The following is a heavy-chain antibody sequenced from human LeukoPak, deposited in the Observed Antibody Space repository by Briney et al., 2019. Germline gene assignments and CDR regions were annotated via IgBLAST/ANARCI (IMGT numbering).Heavy chain of an antibody. Sequence: SGTLSLTCAVSGDSICSSNWWSWVRQPPGRGLGGTREIYHSGSTNYNPSLKSRVTISVDTSRDQFSLKLSSVTAADAAVYYCARDRLNSWGSRTWYFDLGGRGTLLSLS. D-gene: IGHD7-27*01. J-gene: IGHJ2*01. CDR2: IYHSGST. V-gene: IGHV4-4*02. CDR3: ARDRLNSWGSRTWYFDL. CDR1: GDSICSSNW.